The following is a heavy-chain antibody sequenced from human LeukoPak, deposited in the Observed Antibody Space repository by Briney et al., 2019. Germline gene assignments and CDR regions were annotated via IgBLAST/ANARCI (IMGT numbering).Heavy chain of an antibody. CDR2: IKTDGSET. CDR3: ARPMVRGVIAYDAFDI. D-gene: IGHD3-10*01. Sequence: PGGSLRLSCAASGFTFGSYWMTWMRQTPGKGLEWVANIKTDGSETYYLDSVKGRFTVSRDNAKNSLYLQMNSLRAEDTAVYYCARPMVRGVIAYDAFDIWGQGTMVTVSS. CDR1: GFTFGSYW. V-gene: IGHV3-7*01. J-gene: IGHJ3*02.